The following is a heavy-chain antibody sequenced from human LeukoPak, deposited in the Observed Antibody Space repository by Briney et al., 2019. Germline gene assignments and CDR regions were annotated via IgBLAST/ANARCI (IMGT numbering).Heavy chain of an antibody. CDR1: GFTVSTNY. Sequence: GGSLRLSCAASGFTVSTNYMSWVRQAPGKGLEWVSVIYSGGNTYYADSVKGRFTISRDNAKKSLYLQMNGLRGEDTAMYYCASDDYGDYEDGFDIWGQGTMVTVSS. D-gene: IGHD4-17*01. V-gene: IGHV3-53*01. J-gene: IGHJ3*02. CDR2: IYSGGNT. CDR3: ASDDYGDYEDGFDI.